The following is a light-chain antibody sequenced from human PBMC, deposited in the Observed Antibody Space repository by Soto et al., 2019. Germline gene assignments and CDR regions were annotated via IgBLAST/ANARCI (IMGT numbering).Light chain of an antibody. CDR2: EVS. CDR1: SSDVGGYNF. CDR3: NSYTTTNTLGV. V-gene: IGLV2-14*01. Sequence: QSVLTQPASVSGSPGQSITISCTGTSSDVGGYNFVSWYQQHPGKAPKLMIYEVSTRPSGVSNRFSGSKSGNTASLTISGLQTDDEAEYYCNSYTTTNTLGVFGTGTKVTVL. J-gene: IGLJ1*01.